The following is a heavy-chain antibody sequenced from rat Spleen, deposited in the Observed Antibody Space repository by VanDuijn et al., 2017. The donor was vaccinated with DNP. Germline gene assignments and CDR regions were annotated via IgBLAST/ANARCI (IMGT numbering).Heavy chain of an antibody. CDR3: TRDGGGWFAY. Sequence: EVQLVESGGGLVQPGRSMKLSCAASGFTFSSFPMAWVRQAPTKGLEWVATISTSGGSTYYRDSVKGRFTISRDNAKSTLYLQMNSLRSEDTATYYCTRDGGGWFAYWGQGVMVTVSS. CDR2: ISTSGGST. J-gene: IGHJ2*01. V-gene: IGHV5-46*01. CDR1: GFTFSSFP. D-gene: IGHD4-4*01.